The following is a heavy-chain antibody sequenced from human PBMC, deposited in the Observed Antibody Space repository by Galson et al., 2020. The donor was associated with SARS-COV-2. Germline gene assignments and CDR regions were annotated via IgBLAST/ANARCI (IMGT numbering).Heavy chain of an antibody. D-gene: IGHD6-13*01. CDR1: GGSFSGYY. Sequence: SETLSLTCAVYGGSFSGYYWSWIRQPPGKGLEWSGEINHSGSTNYNPSLKSRVTISVDTSKNQVSLKLSSVTAADTAVYYCARGRYSSSWYGSGNWFDPWGQGTLVTVSS. CDR2: INHSGST. CDR3: ARGRYSSSWYGSGNWFDP. V-gene: IGHV4-34*01. J-gene: IGHJ5*02.